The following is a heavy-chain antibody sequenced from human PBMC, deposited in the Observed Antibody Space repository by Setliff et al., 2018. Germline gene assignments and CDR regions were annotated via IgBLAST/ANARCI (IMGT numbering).Heavy chain of an antibody. CDR2: IYNSGST. V-gene: IGHV4-61*02. CDR1: GGSISSGSYY. J-gene: IGHJ5*02. D-gene: IGHD6-13*01. Sequence: PSETLSLTCTVSGGSISSGSYYWSWIRQPAGKGLEWIGRIYNSGSTNYNPSLKSRGTISLDTSKNQFSLMLTSVTAADTAVYYCARIGPSNWGIRGYNWLDPGVREPWSPSPQ. CDR3: ARIGPSNWGIRGYNWLDP.